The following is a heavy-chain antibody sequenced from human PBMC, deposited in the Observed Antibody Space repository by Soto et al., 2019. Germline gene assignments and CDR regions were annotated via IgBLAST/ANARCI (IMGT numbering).Heavy chain of an antibody. CDR1: VFTFSSYA. Sequence: PGGSMRLSCSASVFTFSSYAMSWVRQAPGKGLEWVSAISGSGGSTYYADSVKGRFTISRDNSKNTLYLQMNSLRAEDTAVYYCAKELICKVVAAEHVQHCGQGNLVTVSS. CDR2: ISGSGGST. J-gene: IGHJ1*01. CDR3: AKELICKVVAAEHVQH. V-gene: IGHV3-23*01. D-gene: IGHD2-15*01.